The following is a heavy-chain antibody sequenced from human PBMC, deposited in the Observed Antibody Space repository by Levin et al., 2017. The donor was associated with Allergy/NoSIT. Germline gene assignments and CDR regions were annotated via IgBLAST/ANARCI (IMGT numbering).Heavy chain of an antibody. V-gene: IGHV3-21*01. CDR2: ISDSSTYI. D-gene: IGHD2-15*01. CDR3: AREAPCGGGSGYSGNFFDP. CDR1: GFTFSTYT. Sequence: GGSLRLSCAASGFTFSTYTMNWVRQAPGKGLEWVSSISDSSTYIYYADSVKGRFTISRDNAKNSLLLQMNSLRVEDTAVYYCAREAPCGGGSGYSGNFFDPWGQGTLVTVSS. J-gene: IGHJ5*02.